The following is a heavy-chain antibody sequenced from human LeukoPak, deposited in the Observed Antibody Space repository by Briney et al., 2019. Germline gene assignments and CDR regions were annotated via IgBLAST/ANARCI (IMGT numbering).Heavy chain of an antibody. CDR1: GYTFTGYY. CDR2: INPSSGGT. Sequence: ASVKVSCKASGYTFTGYYMHWVRQAPGQGLEWMGWINPSSGGTNYAQKFQGRVTMTRDTSISTAYMELSRLRSDDTAVYYCARVPAFTYYDILTGYDPSRRKAYYFDYWGQGTLVTVSS. J-gene: IGHJ4*02. D-gene: IGHD3-9*01. V-gene: IGHV1-2*02. CDR3: ARVPAFTYYDILTGYDPSRRKAYYFDY.